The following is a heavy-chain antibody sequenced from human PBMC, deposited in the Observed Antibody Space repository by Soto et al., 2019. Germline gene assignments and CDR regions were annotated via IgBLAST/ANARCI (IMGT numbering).Heavy chain of an antibody. CDR1: GFTFSDSY. V-gene: IGHV3-11*01. CDR3: ASDPYYYASEY. D-gene: IGHD3-10*01. Sequence: AGGYLRLSCAASGFTFSDSYMTWIRQAPGKGLEWISYISGSGDTIYYADSLKGRFTVSRDNAKNSLYLQMNSLRAEDTAVYYCASDPYYYASEYWGQGTLVTVSS. J-gene: IGHJ4*02. CDR2: ISGSGDTI.